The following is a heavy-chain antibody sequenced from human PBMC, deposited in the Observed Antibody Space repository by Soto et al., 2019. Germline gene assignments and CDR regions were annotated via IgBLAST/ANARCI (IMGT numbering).Heavy chain of an antibody. CDR1: GFTFRYAW. D-gene: IGHD6-6*01. V-gene: IGHV3-15*01. CDR3: ARLPGGTAPRPDY. J-gene: IGHJ4*02. Sequence: LRLSCAVSGFTFRYAWMSWVRQAPGKGLEWVGRIRSETDGGTADNAAPVKGRFSISRDDSKKMLYLQMDSLRADDTAVYYCARLPGGTAPRPDYWGQGTMVTVSS. CDR2: IRSETDGGTA.